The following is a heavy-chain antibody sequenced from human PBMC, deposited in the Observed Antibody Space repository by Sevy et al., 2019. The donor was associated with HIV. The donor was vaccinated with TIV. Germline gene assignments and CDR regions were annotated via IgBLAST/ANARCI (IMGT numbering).Heavy chain of an antibody. J-gene: IGHJ4*02. CDR3: AKEQAVGATGDDY. D-gene: IGHD1-26*01. CDR2: IRYDGSNK. CDR1: GFTFSSYG. Sequence: GGSLRLSCAASGFTFSSYGMHWVRQAPGKGLEWVAFIRYDGSNKYYADSVKGRFTISRDNSKNTLYLQMNGLRAEDTAVDYCAKEQAVGATGDDYWGQGTLVTVSS. V-gene: IGHV3-30*02.